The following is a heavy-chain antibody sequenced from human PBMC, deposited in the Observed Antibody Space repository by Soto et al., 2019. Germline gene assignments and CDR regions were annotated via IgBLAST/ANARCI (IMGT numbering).Heavy chain of an antibody. V-gene: IGHV1-69*01. Sequence: QVQLVPSGAEVKKPGSSVKVSCKASGGTFSSYAISWVRQAPGQGLEWMGGIIPIFGTANYAQKFQGRVTITADESTSTAYMELSSLRSEDTAVYYCARVSVVVAATQDWYFDLWGRGTLVTVSS. CDR1: GGTFSSYA. CDR3: ARVSVVVAATQDWYFDL. J-gene: IGHJ2*01. D-gene: IGHD2-15*01. CDR2: IIPIFGTA.